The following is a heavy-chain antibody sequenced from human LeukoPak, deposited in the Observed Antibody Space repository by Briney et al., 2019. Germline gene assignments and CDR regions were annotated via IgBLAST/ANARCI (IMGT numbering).Heavy chain of an antibody. V-gene: IGHV3-23*01. CDR1: GFTFSSYA. D-gene: IGHD3-22*01. CDR2: ISGSGGST. J-gene: IGHJ4*02. Sequence: PGGSLRLSCAASGFTFSSYAMSWVRQAPGKGLEWVSAISGSGGSTYYADSVKGRFTISRDNAKNSLYLQMNSLRAEDTAVYYCARARLLLPFDYWGQGTLVTVSS. CDR3: ARARLLLPFDY.